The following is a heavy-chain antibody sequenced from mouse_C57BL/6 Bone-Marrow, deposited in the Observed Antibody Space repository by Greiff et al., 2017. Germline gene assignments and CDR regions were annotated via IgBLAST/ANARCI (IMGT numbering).Heavy chain of an antibody. CDR2: IYPRSGNT. CDR1: GYTFTSYG. V-gene: IGHV1-81*01. Sequence: VQLQQSGAELARPGASVKLSCKASGYTFTSYGISWVKQRTGQGLEWIGEIYPRSGNTYYNEKFKGKATLTADKSSSTAYMQLKSLTSEDSAVYYCAGGGNYGFAYWGQGTLVTVSA. D-gene: IGHD2-1*01. CDR3: AGGGNYGFAY. J-gene: IGHJ3*01.